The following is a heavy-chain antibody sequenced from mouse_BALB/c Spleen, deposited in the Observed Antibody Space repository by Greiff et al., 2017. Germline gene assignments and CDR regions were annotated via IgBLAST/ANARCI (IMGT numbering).Heavy chain of an antibody. CDR1: GYSITSGYI. Sequence: ESGPDLVKPSQSLSLTCTVTGYSITSGYIWHWIRQFPGNKLEWMGYIHYSGSTNYNPSLKSRISITRDTSKNQFFLQLNSVTTEDTATYYCARGEGNYLYWYFDVWGAGTTVTVSS. D-gene: IGHD2-1*01. CDR3: ARGEGNYLYWYFDV. J-gene: IGHJ1*01. CDR2: IHYSGST. V-gene: IGHV3-1*02.